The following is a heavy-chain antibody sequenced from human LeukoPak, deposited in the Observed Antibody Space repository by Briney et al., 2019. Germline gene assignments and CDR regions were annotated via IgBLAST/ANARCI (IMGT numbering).Heavy chain of an antibody. CDR1: GFTFSSYW. CDR3: ARDGPSSLVADTYYGMDV. J-gene: IGHJ6*02. Sequence: GGSLRLSCAASGFTFSSYWMSWVRQAPGKGLEWVANIKQDGGEKYYVDSVKGRFTISRDNAKNSLYLQMNSLRAEDTAVYYCARDGPSSLVADTYYGMDVWGQGTTVTVSS. D-gene: IGHD2-15*01. CDR2: IKQDGGEK. V-gene: IGHV3-7*01.